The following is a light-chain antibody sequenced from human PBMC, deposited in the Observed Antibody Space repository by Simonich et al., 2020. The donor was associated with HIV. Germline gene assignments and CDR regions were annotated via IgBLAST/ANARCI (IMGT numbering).Light chain of an antibody. Sequence: EIVLTQSPATLSLSPGERATLSCRASQSVNSYLAWYQQKPGQAPRHLIYDASNRATGIPARFSGSGSGTDFTLTISSLEPEDFAVYYCQQRSNYTFGQGTKLEIK. CDR2: DAS. V-gene: IGKV3-11*01. J-gene: IGKJ2*01. CDR1: QSVNSY. CDR3: QQRSNYT.